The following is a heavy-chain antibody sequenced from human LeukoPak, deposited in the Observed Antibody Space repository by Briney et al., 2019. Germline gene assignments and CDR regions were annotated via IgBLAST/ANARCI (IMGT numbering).Heavy chain of an antibody. Sequence: SETLSLTCTVSGGSISSGGYYWSWIRQHPGKGLEWIGYIYYSGSTYYNPSLKSRVTISVDTSKNQFSLKLSSVTAADTAVYYCARAIGQLWSQYYFDYWGQGTLVTVSS. CDR2: IYYSGST. D-gene: IGHD5-18*01. J-gene: IGHJ4*02. V-gene: IGHV4-31*03. CDR1: GGSISSGGYY. CDR3: ARAIGQLWSQYYFDY.